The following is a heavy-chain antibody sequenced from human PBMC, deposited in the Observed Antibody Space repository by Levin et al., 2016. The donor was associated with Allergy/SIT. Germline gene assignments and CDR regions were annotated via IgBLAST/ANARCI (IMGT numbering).Heavy chain of an antibody. Sequence: ASVKVSCKASGYTFTSYDINWVRQATGQGLEWMGWMKSNSGNTGYAQKFQGRVTMTRNTSISTAYMELSSLRSEDTAVYYCARRRGGSYYAVDYWGQGTLVTVSS. V-gene: IGHV1-8*01. J-gene: IGHJ4*02. CDR3: ARRRGGSYYAVDY. D-gene: IGHD1-26*01. CDR1: GYTFTSYD. CDR2: MKSNSGNT.